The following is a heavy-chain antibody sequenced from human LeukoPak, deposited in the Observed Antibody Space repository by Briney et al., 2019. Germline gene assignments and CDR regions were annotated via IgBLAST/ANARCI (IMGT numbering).Heavy chain of an antibody. V-gene: IGHV4-39*07. Sequence: SETLSLTCTVSGGSISSSSYYWGWIRQHPGKGLEWIGSIYYSGSTYYNPSLKSRVTISVDTSKNQFSLKLSSVTAADTAVYYCARGPLTDGELLNWGQGTLVTVSS. D-gene: IGHD3-10*01. CDR1: GGSISSSSYY. CDR2: IYYSGST. CDR3: ARGPLTDGELLN. J-gene: IGHJ4*02.